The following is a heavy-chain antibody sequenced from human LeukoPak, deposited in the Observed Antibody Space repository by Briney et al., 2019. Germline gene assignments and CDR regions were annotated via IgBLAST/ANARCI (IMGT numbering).Heavy chain of an antibody. J-gene: IGHJ4*02. CDR2: ISYSGST. D-gene: IGHD1-26*01. V-gene: IGHV4-59*01. CDR3: ARGLGSYPYYFDY. Sequence: SETLSLTCTVSGGSISSYYWSWLRLPPGKGPECIGAISYSGSTNYNPSLKSRVTISIDTSKNHFSLKVTSVTAADTAVYYCARGLGSYPYYFDYWGQGTLVTVSS. CDR1: GGSISSYY.